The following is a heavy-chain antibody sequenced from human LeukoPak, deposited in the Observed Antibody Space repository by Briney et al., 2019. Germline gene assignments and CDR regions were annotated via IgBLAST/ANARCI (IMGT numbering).Heavy chain of an antibody. CDR3: ARGILRYDWTDSDVRAFHYYYYMDV. CDR1: DSLSGSS. D-gene: IGHD1-20*01. Sequence: SETLSLTCAGDSLSGSSVTWVRQPPGKGLEWIGEISQSGNTNYNPSLKSRLTMSIDTSKSQISLNLSSATTADTVVYFCARGILRYDWTDSDVRAFHYYYYMDVWGPGVTVIVSS. CDR2: ISQSGNT. J-gene: IGHJ6*03. V-gene: IGHV4-34*01.